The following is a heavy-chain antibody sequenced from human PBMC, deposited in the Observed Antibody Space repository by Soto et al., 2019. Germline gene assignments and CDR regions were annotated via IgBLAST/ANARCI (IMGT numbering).Heavy chain of an antibody. J-gene: IGHJ4*02. V-gene: IGHV1-2*02. CDR3: ARVKGNSSGWSIFDY. CDR1: GYTFTGYY. Sequence: ASVKVSCKASGYTFTGYYMHWVRQAPGQGLEWMGWINPNSGGTNYAQKFQGRVTMTRDTSISTAYMELSRLRSDDTAVYYCARVKGNSSGWSIFDYWGQGTLVTVSS. CDR2: INPNSGGT. D-gene: IGHD6-19*01.